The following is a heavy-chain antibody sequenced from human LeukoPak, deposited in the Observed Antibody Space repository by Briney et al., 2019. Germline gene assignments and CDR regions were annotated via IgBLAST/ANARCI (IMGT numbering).Heavy chain of an antibody. CDR3: AKARIAAAGTGAFDV. V-gene: IGHV3-23*01. J-gene: IGHJ3*01. CDR2: FSATDGSA. D-gene: IGHD6-13*01. Sequence: PGGSLRLSCAASGFTVSSYGMTWVRQAPGKGLEWVSAFSATDGSAQYAESVKGRFTISRDNVKNSLYPQMNSLRGEDTAVYYCAKARIAAAGTGAFDVWGQGTMVTVSS. CDR1: GFTVSSYG.